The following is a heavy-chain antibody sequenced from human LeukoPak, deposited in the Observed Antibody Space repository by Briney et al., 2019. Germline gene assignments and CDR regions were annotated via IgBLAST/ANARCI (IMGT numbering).Heavy chain of an antibody. CDR2: INHSGST. D-gene: IGHD5-12*01. CDR1: GGSFSGYY. V-gene: IGHV4-34*01. Sequence: SETLSLTCAVYGGSFSGYYWSWIRQPPGKGLEWIGEINHSGSTNYNPSLKIRVTISVDTSKNQFSLKLSSVTAADTAVYYCARGSGYGTNYYYYGMDVWGQGTTVTVSS. J-gene: IGHJ6*02. CDR3: ARGSGYGTNYYYYGMDV.